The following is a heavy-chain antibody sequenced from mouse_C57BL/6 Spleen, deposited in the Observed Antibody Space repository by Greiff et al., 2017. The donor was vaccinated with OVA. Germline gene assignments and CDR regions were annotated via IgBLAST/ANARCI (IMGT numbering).Heavy chain of an antibody. CDR3: ASPYDGYLAY. J-gene: IGHJ3*01. D-gene: IGHD2-3*01. Sequence: EVHLVESGGDLVKPGGSLKLSCAASGFTFSSYGMSWVRQTPDKRLEWVATISSGGSYTYYPDSVKGRFTISRDNAKNTLYLQMSSLKSEDTAMYYCASPYDGYLAYWGQGTLVTVSA. V-gene: IGHV5-6*01. CDR1: GFTFSSYG. CDR2: ISSGGSYT.